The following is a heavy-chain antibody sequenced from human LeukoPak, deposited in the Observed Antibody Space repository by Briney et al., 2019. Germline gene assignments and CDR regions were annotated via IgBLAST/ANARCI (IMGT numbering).Heavy chain of an antibody. J-gene: IGHJ4*02. Sequence: PGGSLRLSCAASGFTFSSYAMNWVRQAPGKGLEWVSAISGSGVNTYYADSVKGRFTISRDNSKNTLYLQMNSLRAEDTAVYYCAKDYRAYCGGDCPFDYWGQGTLVTVSS. CDR1: GFTFSSYA. CDR3: AKDYRAYCGGDCPFDY. V-gene: IGHV3-23*01. D-gene: IGHD2-21*02. CDR2: ISGSGVNT.